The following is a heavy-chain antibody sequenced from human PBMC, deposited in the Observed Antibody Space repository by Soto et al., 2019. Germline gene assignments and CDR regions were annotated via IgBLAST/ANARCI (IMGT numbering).Heavy chain of an antibody. CDR1: GFTFSSYA. CDR2: ISGSGGST. V-gene: IGHV3-23*01. D-gene: IGHD3-22*01. CDR3: ATAPYYYDSSGSLGAFDI. J-gene: IGHJ3*02. Sequence: EVQLLESGGGLVQPGGSLRLSCAASGFTFSSYAMSWVRQAPGKGLVWVSAISGSGGSTYYADSVKGRFTISRDNSKNTLYLQMNSLRAEDTAVYYCATAPYYYDSSGSLGAFDIWGQGTMVTVSS.